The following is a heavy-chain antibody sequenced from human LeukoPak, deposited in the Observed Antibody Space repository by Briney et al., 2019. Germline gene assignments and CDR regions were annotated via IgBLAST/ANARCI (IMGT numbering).Heavy chain of an antibody. V-gene: IGHV3-30*02. CDR1: GFTFSNYG. D-gene: IGHD3-22*01. CDR3: AKTRGYYYDSSGYSFDY. Sequence: GGSLRLSCSASGFTFSNYGIHWVRQAPGKGLEWVAFIRYDGSNKYYADSVKGRFTISRDNSKNTLYLQMNSLRAEDTAVYYCAKTRGYYYDSSGYSFDYWGQGTLVTVSS. CDR2: IRYDGSNK. J-gene: IGHJ4*02.